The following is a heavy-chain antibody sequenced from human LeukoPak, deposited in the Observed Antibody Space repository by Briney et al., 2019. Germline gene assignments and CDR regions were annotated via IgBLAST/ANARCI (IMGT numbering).Heavy chain of an antibody. V-gene: IGHV3-48*03. CDR2: ISSSGGII. Sequence: GGSLRLSCAASGFTFSSYEMNWVRQAPGKGLEFISYISSSGGIIYYADSVKGRFTISRDNSKNTLYLQMNSLRAEDTAVYYCAKDGLGGDCYPDYWGQGTLVTVSS. CDR3: AKDGLGGDCYPDY. J-gene: IGHJ4*02. CDR1: GFTFSSYE. D-gene: IGHD2-21*02.